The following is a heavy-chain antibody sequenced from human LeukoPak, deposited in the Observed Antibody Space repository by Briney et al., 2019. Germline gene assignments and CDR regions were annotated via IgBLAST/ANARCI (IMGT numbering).Heavy chain of an antibody. V-gene: IGHV3-48*01. D-gene: IGHD3-16*01. CDR3: ARDIRGGYDY. CDR1: GFTFSSYG. Sequence: GRSLRLSCAASGFTFSSYGMNWVRQAPGKGLEWVSYISSSSSTMYYADSVKGRFTISRDNAKNSLYLQMNSLRAEDTAVYYCARDIRGGYDYWGLGTLVTVSS. J-gene: IGHJ4*02. CDR2: ISSSSSTM.